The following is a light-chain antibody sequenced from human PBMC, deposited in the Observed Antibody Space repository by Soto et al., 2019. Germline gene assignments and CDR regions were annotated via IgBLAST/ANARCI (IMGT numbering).Light chain of an antibody. J-gene: IGKJ3*01. CDR2: GAS. V-gene: IGKV3-20*01. CDR3: QQYDSSPFT. CDR1: QSVSSSH. Sequence: EIVLTQSPGTLSLSPGERATLSCRASQSVSSSHLAWYQQKPGQAPRLLIYGASSRATDIPDRFSGSGSGTDFTLTISRLEPEDFAVYYYQQYDSSPFTFGPGTKVDIK.